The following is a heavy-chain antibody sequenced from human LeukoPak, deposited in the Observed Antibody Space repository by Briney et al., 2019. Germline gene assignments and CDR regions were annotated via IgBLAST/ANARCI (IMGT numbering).Heavy chain of an antibody. D-gene: IGHD3-10*01. V-gene: IGHV3-7*01. CDR1: GFTFSSYW. Sequence: GGSLRLSCAASGFTFSSYWMTWVRQAPGKGLEWVANIKRDGSEKHYVDSVKGRFTISRDNAKNSLYLQMNSLRAEDTAVYYCARGEYGSGSYHIDYWGQGTLVTVSS. J-gene: IGHJ4*02. CDR3: ARGEYGSGSYHIDY. CDR2: IKRDGSEK.